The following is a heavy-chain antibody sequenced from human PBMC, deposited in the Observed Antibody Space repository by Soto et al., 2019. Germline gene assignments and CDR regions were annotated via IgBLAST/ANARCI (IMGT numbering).Heavy chain of an antibody. Sequence: QVQLQESGPGLVKPSGTLSLTCAVSGGSISSSNWWSWVRQPPGKGLERIGEINHSGSTNYNPSHRCGVTKSVDKSKDQFYQKLSSVNAAVTAVYYCARYHIVVVTAIPHGMDVWGQGTTVTVSS. CDR2: INHSGST. V-gene: IGHV4-4*02. CDR1: GGSISSSNW. CDR3: ARYHIVVVTAIPHGMDV. J-gene: IGHJ6*02. D-gene: IGHD2-21*02.